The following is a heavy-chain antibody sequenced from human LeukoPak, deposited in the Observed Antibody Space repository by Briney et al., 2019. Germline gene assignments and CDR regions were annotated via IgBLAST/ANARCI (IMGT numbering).Heavy chain of an antibody. J-gene: IGHJ5*02. CDR3: ARRYSGSYYGTHWFDP. CDR1: GGSISSYY. Sequence: SETLSLTCAVSGGSISSYYWSWIRQPPGKGLEWIGYIYYSGSTNYNPSLKSRVTISVDTSKNQFSLKLSSVTAADTAVYYCARRYSGSYYGTHWFDPWGQGTLVTVSS. V-gene: IGHV4-59*01. D-gene: IGHD1-26*01. CDR2: IYYSGST.